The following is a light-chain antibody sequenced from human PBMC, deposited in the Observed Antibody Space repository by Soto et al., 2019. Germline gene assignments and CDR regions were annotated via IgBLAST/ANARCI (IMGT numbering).Light chain of an antibody. V-gene: IGKV3-20*01. CDR1: QSVSRTY. J-gene: IGKJ1*01. CDR3: QQYGRSGT. CDR2: ATS. Sequence: ENVLTQSPGTLSLSPGERATLSCRASQSVSRTYLAWYQQKTVQAPRLLIYATSSRATGIPDRFSGSGSGTDFTLTISRLEPEDFAVYYCQQYGRSGTFGQGTKVEIK.